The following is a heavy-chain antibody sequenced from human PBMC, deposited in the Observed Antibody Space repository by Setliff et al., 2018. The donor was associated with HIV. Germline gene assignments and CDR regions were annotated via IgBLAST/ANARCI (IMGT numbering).Heavy chain of an antibody. CDR3: ARAAGLWFGEPFDY. J-gene: IGHJ4*02. D-gene: IGHD3-10*01. V-gene: IGHV1-2*02. CDR1: GYAFNGYN. CDR2: VNPKNGDT. Sequence: VASVKVSCKASGYAFNGYNVHWVRQAPGQGLEWMGWVNPKNGDTSYAQKLQGRVTMASDTSINTSYMELSSLRSDDTAIYYCARAAGLWFGEPFDYWGRGSLVTVSS.